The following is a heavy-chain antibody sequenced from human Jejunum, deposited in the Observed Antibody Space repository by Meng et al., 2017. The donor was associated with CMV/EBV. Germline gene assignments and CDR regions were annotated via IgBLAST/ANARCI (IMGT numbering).Heavy chain of an antibody. CDR3: AREISMVRGGAE. D-gene: IGHD3-10*01. CDR1: GFSCNDYG. J-gene: IGHJ4*02. CDR2: ISSSGNYM. Sequence: AYGFSCNDYGMNWVRQAPGKGLEWVSSISSSGNYMYYADSVKGRFTISRDSAKDSLYLQMNSLRVEDTAVYYCAREISMVRGGAEWGQGTLVTVSS. V-gene: IGHV3-21*01.